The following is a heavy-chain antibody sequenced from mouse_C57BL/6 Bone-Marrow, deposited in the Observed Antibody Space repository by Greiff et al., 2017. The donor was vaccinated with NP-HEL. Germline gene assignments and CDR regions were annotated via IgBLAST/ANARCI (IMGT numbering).Heavy chain of an antibody. D-gene: IGHD2-5*01. CDR3: TSFGNSNYAAWFAY. Sequence: VQLKQSGAELVRPGASVKLSCTASGFNFTDDYMHWVKQRPEQGLEWIGWIDPENGDTEYAAKFQGKATLTADTSSTTAYLQLSSLTSEDTAVYYCTSFGNSNYAAWFAYWGQGTLVTVSA. CDR2: IDPENGDT. J-gene: IGHJ3*01. CDR1: GFNFTDDY. V-gene: IGHV14-4*01.